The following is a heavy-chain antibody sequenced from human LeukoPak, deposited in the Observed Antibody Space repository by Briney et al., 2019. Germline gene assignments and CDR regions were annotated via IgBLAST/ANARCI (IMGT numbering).Heavy chain of an antibody. Sequence: ASVKVSCKASGYTFTSYYMHWVRQAPGQGLEWMGIINPSGGSTSYAQKFQGRVTMTRDTSTSTVYMELSSLRPEDTAVYYCARSRLRTKWFDPWGQGTLVTVSS. CDR1: GYTFTSYY. CDR3: ARSRLRTKWFDP. J-gene: IGHJ5*02. CDR2: INPSGGST. D-gene: IGHD2-15*01. V-gene: IGHV1-46*01.